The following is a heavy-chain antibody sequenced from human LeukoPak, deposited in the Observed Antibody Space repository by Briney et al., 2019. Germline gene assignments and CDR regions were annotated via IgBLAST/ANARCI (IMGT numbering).Heavy chain of an antibody. J-gene: IGHJ4*02. D-gene: IGHD4-11*01. Sequence: GGSLRPSCAAPGFTFSNYWMHWVRQVPGKGLVWVSRINPGGSSTTYADSVKGRFTISRDNAKNTLYLQMNSLRAEDTAVYYCARSNQADDYWGQGTLVTVSS. CDR2: INPGGSST. CDR3: ARSNQADDY. CDR1: GFTFSNYW. V-gene: IGHV3-74*01.